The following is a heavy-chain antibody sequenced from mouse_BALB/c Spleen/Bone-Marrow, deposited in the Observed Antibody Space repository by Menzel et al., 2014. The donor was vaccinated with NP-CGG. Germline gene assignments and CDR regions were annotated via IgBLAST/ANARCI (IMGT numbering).Heavy chain of an antibody. CDR3: AREYITTAFFDY. CDR1: GYTFTDYT. Sequence: VQLQQSASELARPGASVRLSCRASGYTFTDYTMQWVKQRPGQGLEWIGYIVPRGGYTDYNQKFKDKTTLTADKSSSTAYMQLSRLTSEDSSVYYCAREYITTAFFDYWGQGTTLTVSS. J-gene: IGHJ2*01. V-gene: IGHV1-4*02. D-gene: IGHD1-2*01. CDR2: IVPRGGYT.